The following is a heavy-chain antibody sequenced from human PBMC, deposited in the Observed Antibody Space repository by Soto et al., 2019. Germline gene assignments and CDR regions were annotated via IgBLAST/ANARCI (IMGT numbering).Heavy chain of an antibody. D-gene: IGHD1-1*01. CDR3: ANIPYSWNGADAFDI. CDR2: ISYDGSNK. V-gene: IGHV3-30*18. CDR1: GFTLSSYG. Sequence: QVQLVESGGGVVQPGRSLRLSCAASGFTLSSYGMHWVRQAPGKGLEWVAVISYDGSNKYYADSVKGRFTISRDNSKKTLYLQMHSLRAEYTAVYYCANIPYSWNGADAFDIWGKGTLVTVSS. J-gene: IGHJ3*02.